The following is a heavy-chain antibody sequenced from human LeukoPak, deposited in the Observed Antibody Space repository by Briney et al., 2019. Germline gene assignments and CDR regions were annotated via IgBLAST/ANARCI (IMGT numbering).Heavy chain of an antibody. V-gene: IGHV1-18*01. J-gene: IGHJ4*02. CDR1: GYTFTSYG. D-gene: IGHD2-2*02. CDR3: ARDCSSTSCYKEGDY. CDR2: ISAYNGNT. Sequence: GASVKVSCKASGYTFTSYGISWVRQAPGQGLEWMGWISAYNGNTNYAQKLQGRVTMTTDTSTSTAYMELRSLRSDDTAVYYCARDCSSTSCYKEGDYWGQGTLVTVSS.